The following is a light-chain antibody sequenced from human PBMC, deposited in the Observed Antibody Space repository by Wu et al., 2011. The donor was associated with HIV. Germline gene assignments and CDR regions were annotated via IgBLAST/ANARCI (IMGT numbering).Light chain of an antibody. Sequence: ATLSCRASQSVSSYLAWYQQKPGQAPRLLIFGASTRATGIPARFSGRKSGSEFTLTVSSLEPEDSAVYFCQQRTNWPPISFGQGTRLEIK. CDR2: GAS. CDR3: QQRTNWPPIS. J-gene: IGKJ5*01. CDR1: QSVSSY. V-gene: IGKV3-11*01.